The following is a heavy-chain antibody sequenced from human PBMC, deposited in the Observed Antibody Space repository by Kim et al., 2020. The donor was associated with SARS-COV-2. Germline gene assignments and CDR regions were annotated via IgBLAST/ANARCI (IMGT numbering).Heavy chain of an antibody. CDR3: ARGKGRIAARPGNYWYFDL. V-gene: IGHV4-34*01. CDR1: GGSFSGYY. D-gene: IGHD6-6*01. Sequence: SETLSLTCAVYGGSFSGYYWSWIRQPPGKGLEWIGEINHSGSTNYNPSLKSRVTISVDTSKNQFSLKLSSVTAADTAVYYCARGKGRIAARPGNYWYFDLWGRGTLGTVSS. CDR2: INHSGST. J-gene: IGHJ2*01.